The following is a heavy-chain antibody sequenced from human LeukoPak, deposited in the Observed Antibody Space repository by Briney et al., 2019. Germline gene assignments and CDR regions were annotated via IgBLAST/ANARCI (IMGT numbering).Heavy chain of an antibody. Sequence: GGSLRLSCAASGFIFSSYGMHWVRQAPGKGLEWAAFIRYDGSNKYYADSVKGRFTISRDNSKNTLYLQMNSLRAEDTAVYYCARDYGSSWWGRSYYFDYWGQGTLVTVSS. V-gene: IGHV3-30*02. J-gene: IGHJ4*02. CDR1: GFIFSSYG. D-gene: IGHD6-13*01. CDR3: ARDYGSSWWGRSYYFDY. CDR2: IRYDGSNK.